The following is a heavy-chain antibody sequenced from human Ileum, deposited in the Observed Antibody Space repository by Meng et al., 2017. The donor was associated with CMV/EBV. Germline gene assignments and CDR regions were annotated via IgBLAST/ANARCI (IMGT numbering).Heavy chain of an antibody. V-gene: IGHV3-7*01. J-gene: IGHJ1*01. Sequence: GESLKTSWAAPGITFSSYWMSWVRQAPGKGLEWVANIKQDGSEKYYVDSVKGRFTISRENAKNSLYLQMNSLRAEDTAVYYCARDSDDYYDSSGYPEYFQHWGQGTLVTVSS. CDR2: IKQDGSEK. CDR3: ARDSDDYYDSSGYPEYFQH. D-gene: IGHD3-22*01. CDR1: GITFSSYW.